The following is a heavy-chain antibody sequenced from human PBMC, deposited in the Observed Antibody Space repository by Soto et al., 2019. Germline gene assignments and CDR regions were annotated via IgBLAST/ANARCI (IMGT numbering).Heavy chain of an antibody. CDR2: INHSGST. J-gene: IGHJ3*02. V-gene: IGHV4-34*01. CDR1: GGSFSGYD. D-gene: IGHD4-17*01. CDR3: ARGATVAAFDI. Sequence: SETLSLTCAVYGGSFSGYDWSWIRQPPGKGQEWIGEINHSGSTNYNPSLKSRVTISVDTSKNQFSLKLSSVTAADTAVYYCARGATVAAFDIWGQGTMVTISS.